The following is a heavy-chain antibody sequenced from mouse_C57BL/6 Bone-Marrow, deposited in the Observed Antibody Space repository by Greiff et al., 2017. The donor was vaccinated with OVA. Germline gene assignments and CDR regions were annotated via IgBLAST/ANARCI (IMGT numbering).Heavy chain of an antibody. CDR3: ARHFTTVVASYYYAMDY. J-gene: IGHJ4*01. D-gene: IGHD1-1*01. V-gene: IGHV5-12*01. CDR2: ISNGGGST. Sequence: EVQLVESGGGLVQPGGSLKLSCAASGFTFSDYYMYWVRQTPEKRLEWVAYISNGGGSTYYPDTVKGRFTISRDNAKNTLYLQMSRLKSEDTAMYYCARHFTTVVASYYYAMDYWGQGTSVTVSS. CDR1: GFTFSDYY.